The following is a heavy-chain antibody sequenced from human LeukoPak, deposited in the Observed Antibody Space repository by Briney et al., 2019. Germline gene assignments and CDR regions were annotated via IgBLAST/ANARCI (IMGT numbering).Heavy chain of an antibody. J-gene: IGHJ6*02. CDR3: ARQDKGLDV. D-gene: IGHD2-15*01. CDR2: IYPGDSDT. V-gene: IGHV5-51*01. CDR1: GYSFSTHW. Sequence: GESLKISCKGSGYSFSTHWIGWVRQMPGKGLEWMGIIYPGDSDTRYSPSFQGQVTISADKSITTAYLQWSGLKASDTAMYYCARQDKGLDVWGQGTTVTVSS.